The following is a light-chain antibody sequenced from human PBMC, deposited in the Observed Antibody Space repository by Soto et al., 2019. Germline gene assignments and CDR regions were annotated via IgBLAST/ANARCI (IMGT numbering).Light chain of an antibody. V-gene: IGKV3-15*01. Sequence: TQSPATLSVSPGERATRSCRASQSIYSNLAWYYQRPGQSPRLLIYGTSTRATGIPARFSGSGSGTEFTLTISSLQAEDFAVYYCQQYNSWPQTFGQGTKV. CDR3: QQYNSWPQT. CDR2: GTS. CDR1: QSIYSN. J-gene: IGKJ1*01.